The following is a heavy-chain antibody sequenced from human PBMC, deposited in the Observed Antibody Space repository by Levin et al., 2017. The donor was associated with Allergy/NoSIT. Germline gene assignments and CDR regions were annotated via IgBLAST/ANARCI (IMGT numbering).Heavy chain of an antibody. CDR1: GYTFTSYG. V-gene: IGHV1-18*01. J-gene: IGHJ5*02. D-gene: IGHD3-3*01. CDR3: ARVGYDFWSGYHINWFDP. CDR2: ISAYNGNT. Sequence: ASVKVSCKASGYTFTSYGISWVRQAPGQGLEWMGWISAYNGNTNYAQKLQGRVTMTTDTSTSTAYMELRSLRSDDTAVYYCARVGYDFWSGYHINWFDPWGQGTLVTVSS.